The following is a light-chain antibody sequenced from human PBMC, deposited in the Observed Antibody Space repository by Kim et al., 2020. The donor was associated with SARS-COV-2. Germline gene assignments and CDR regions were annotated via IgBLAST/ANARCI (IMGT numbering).Light chain of an antibody. CDR2: EDG. V-gene: IGLV6-57*04. J-gene: IGLJ2*01. Sequence: NFMLTQPHSVSASPGKTVTISCTRNSGTIANKYVQWYQQRPGSAPTTVIYEDGQRPSGVPDRFSGSIDSSSNSASLTISGLRTEDEADYYCQSYDSSNIVVFGGGTQLTVL. CDR3: QSYDSSNIVV. CDR1: SGTIANKY.